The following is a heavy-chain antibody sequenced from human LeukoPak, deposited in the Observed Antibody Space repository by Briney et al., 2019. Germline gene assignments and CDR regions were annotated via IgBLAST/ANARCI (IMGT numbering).Heavy chain of an antibody. Sequence: PGGSLRLSCAASGFTFSSYGMHWVRQAPGKGLEWVAFIRYDGSNKYYADSVKGRFTISRDNSKNTLYLQMNSLRAEDTAVYYCAKGLDYYDSSGPPDYWGQGTLVTVSS. J-gene: IGHJ4*02. D-gene: IGHD3-22*01. V-gene: IGHV3-30*02. CDR2: IRYDGSNK. CDR3: AKGLDYYDSSGPPDY. CDR1: GFTFSSYG.